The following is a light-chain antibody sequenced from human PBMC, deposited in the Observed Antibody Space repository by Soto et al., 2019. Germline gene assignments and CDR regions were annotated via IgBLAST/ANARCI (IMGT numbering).Light chain of an antibody. V-gene: IGKV1-5*01. CDR3: QHYKMYSPWT. CDR1: QSITTW. Sequence: DIQMTQSPSTVSANVGDSVTITGRPSQSITTWLAWYQKRQGKAPKLLXYDVSSLQSGVPSRFSGSGSGTELTLTISSLQPDDFANYYCQHYKMYSPWTFGQGTKVEI. CDR2: DVS. J-gene: IGKJ1*01.